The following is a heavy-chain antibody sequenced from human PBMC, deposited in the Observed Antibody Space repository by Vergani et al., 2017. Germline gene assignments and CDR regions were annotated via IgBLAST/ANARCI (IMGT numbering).Heavy chain of an antibody. V-gene: IGHV1-18*01. CDR2: ISAYNGNT. CDR1: GYTFTSYG. D-gene: IGHD6-19*01. CDR3: VIAVAGTFDY. Sequence: QVQLVQSGAEVKKPGASVKVSCKASGYTFTSYGISWVRQAPGQGLEWMGWISAYNGNTNYAQKFQGRVTITADESTSTAYMELSSLRSEDTAVYYCVIAVAGTFDYWGQGTLVTVSS. J-gene: IGHJ4*02.